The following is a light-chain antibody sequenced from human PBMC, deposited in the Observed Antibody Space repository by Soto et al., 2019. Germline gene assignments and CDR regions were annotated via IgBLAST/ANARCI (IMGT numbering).Light chain of an antibody. Sequence: DIQMTQSPSSLSASVGDRVTINCRASQSISSHLNWYQQKPGKAPKLLIYAASSLQSGVPSRFSGSGSGTDFTLTISSLQPEDFATYYCQQSYSSPPTFGQGTKVEIK. CDR1: QSISSH. V-gene: IGKV1-39*01. J-gene: IGKJ1*01. CDR2: AAS. CDR3: QQSYSSPPT.